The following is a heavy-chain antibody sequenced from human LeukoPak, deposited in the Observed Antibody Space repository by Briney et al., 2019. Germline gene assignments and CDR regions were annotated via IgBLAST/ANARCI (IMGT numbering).Heavy chain of an antibody. V-gene: IGHV1-69*04. CDR1: GGTFSSYA. J-gene: IGHJ3*02. CDR3: ASIAAAGTRPAFDI. CDR2: IIPILGIA. Sequence: SVKVSCKASGGTFSSYAISWVRQAPGQGLEWMGRIIPILGIANYAQKFQGRVTITADKSTSTAYMELSSLRSEDTAVYYCASIAAAGTRPAFDIWGQGTMVTVSS. D-gene: IGHD6-13*01.